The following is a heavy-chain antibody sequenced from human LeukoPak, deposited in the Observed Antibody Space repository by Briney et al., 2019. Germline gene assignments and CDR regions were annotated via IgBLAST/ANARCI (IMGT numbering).Heavy chain of an antibody. CDR3: ARTLVAATPIDY. Sequence: SQTLSLTCTVSGGSISSGGYSWGWIRQPPGKGLEWIGSIYYSGSTYYNPSLKSRVTISVDTSKNQFSLKLSSVTAADTAVYYCARTLVAATPIDYWGQGTLVTVSS. CDR2: IYYSGST. J-gene: IGHJ4*02. V-gene: IGHV4-39*07. CDR1: GGSISSGGYS. D-gene: IGHD2-15*01.